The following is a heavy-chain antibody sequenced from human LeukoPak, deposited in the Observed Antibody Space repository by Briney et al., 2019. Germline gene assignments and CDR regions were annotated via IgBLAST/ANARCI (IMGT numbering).Heavy chain of an antibody. CDR1: GYTFTGYY. Sequence: GASVKVSCKASGYTFTGYYMHWVRQAPGQGLEWMGWINPNSGGTNYAQKFLGRVTMTRDTSISTAYMELSRLRSDDTAVYYCARDFDGSDYYYYYGMDVWGQGTTVTVSS. V-gene: IGHV1-2*02. CDR2: INPNSGGT. J-gene: IGHJ6*02. CDR3: ARDFDGSDYYYYYGMDV. D-gene: IGHD3-9*01.